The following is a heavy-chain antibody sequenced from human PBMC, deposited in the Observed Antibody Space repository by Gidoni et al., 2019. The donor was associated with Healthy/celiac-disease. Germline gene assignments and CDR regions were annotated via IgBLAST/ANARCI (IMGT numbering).Heavy chain of an antibody. CDR3: ARASRVGRWLQHGDY. V-gene: IGHV3-30-3*01. CDR1: GFTFRSYA. Sequence: QVQLVESGGGVVQPGRSLRLSCAASGFTFRSYAMHWVRQAPGKGLEWVAVISYDGSNKYYADSVKGRFTISRDNSKNTLYLQMNSLRAEDTAVYYCARASRVGRWLQHGDYWGQGTLVTVSS. CDR2: ISYDGSNK. J-gene: IGHJ4*02. D-gene: IGHD5-12*01.